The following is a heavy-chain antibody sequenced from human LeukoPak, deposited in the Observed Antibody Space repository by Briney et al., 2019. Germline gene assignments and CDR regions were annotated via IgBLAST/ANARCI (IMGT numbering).Heavy chain of an antibody. J-gene: IGHJ4*02. V-gene: IGHV3-30*18. CDR3: AKPQGTAMALDY. Sequence: GRSLRLSCAASGFTFSSYGMHGVRQAPGKGLEGVAVISYDGSNKYYADSVKGRFTISRDNSKNTLYLQMNSLRAEDTAVYYCAKPQGTAMALDYWGQGTLVTVSS. D-gene: IGHD5-18*01. CDR1: GFTFSSYG. CDR2: ISYDGSNK.